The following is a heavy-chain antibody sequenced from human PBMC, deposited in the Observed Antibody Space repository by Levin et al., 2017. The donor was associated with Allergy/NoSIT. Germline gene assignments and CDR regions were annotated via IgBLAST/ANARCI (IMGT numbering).Heavy chain of an antibody. CDR1: GGTFSSYA. CDR3: AREVYGSGSFSRKRFDY. V-gene: IGHV1-69*04. Sequence: GASVKVSCKASGGTFSSYAISWVRQAPGQGLEWMGRIIPILDIADYAQNFQGRVTITADKSTSTAYMELNSLTSEDTAVYYCAREVYGSGSFSRKRFDYWGQGTLVTVSS. J-gene: IGHJ4*02. CDR2: IIPILDIA. D-gene: IGHD3-10*01.